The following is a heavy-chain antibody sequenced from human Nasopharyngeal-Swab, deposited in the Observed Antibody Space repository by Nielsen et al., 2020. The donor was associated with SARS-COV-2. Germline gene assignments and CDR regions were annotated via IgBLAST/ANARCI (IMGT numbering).Heavy chain of an antibody. Sequence: GGSLRLSCAASGFTFSSYWMSWVRQAPGKGLERVANIKQDGSEKYYVDSVKGRFTISRDNAKNSLYLQMNSLRAEDTAVYYCAREGENDSSGYFSDAFDIWGQGTMVTVSS. D-gene: IGHD3-22*01. CDR3: AREGENDSSGYFSDAFDI. J-gene: IGHJ3*02. CDR1: GFTFSSYW. CDR2: IKQDGSEK. V-gene: IGHV3-7*01.